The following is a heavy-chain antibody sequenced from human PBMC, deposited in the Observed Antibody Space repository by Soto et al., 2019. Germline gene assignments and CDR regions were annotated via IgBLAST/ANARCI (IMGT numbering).Heavy chain of an antibody. D-gene: IGHD6-13*01. CDR2: INPSGGST. V-gene: IGHV1-46*01. J-gene: IGHJ5*02. CDR3: AREDSAYSSSWDWFDP. Sequence: GPSVKVSCKASGYTFTSYYMHWVRQAPGQGLEWTGIINPSGGSTSYAQKFQGRVTMTRDTSTSTVYMELSSLRSEDTAVYYCAREDSAYSSSWDWFDPWGQGTLVTVSS. CDR1: GYTFTSYY.